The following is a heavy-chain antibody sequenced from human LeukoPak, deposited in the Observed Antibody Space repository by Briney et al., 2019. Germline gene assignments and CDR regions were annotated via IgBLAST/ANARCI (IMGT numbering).Heavy chain of an antibody. CDR2: IYYSGST. CDR1: GGSISSSSYY. J-gene: IGHJ4*02. V-gene: IGHV4-39*07. CDR3: ARASRIYCSSTSCYKDFDY. D-gene: IGHD2-2*02. Sequence: SETLSLTCTVSGGSISSSSYYWGWIRQPPGKGLEWIGSIYYSGSTYYNPSLKSRVTMSVDTSKNQFSLKLSSVTAADTAVYYCARASRIYCSSTSCYKDFDYWGQGTLVTVSS.